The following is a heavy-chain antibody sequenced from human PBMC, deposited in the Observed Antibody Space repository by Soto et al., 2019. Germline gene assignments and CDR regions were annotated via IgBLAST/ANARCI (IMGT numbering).Heavy chain of an antibody. CDR1: GGSFSGYY. CDR2: INHSGST. V-gene: IGHV4-34*01. J-gene: IGHJ4*02. CDR3: ASRTIYSSGEDY. Sequence: QVQLQQWGAGLLKPSETLSLTCAVYGGSFSGYYWSWIRQPPGKGLEWIGEINHSGSTNYNPSLKSRVTISVDTSKNQFSLKLSSVTAADMAVYYCASRTIYSSGEDYWGQGTLVTVSS. D-gene: IGHD6-19*01.